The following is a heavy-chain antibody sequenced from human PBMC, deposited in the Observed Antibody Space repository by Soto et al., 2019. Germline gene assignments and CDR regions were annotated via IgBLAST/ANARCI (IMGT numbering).Heavy chain of an antibody. D-gene: IGHD3-3*01. Sequence: GGSLTLSCAASGFTFSSYGLHWVRQAPGKGLEWVAVISYDGSNKFYADSVKGRFTISRDNSKNTLYLQMNSLRAEDTAVYYCAKDLDFPYYFDYWGQGTLVTAPQ. V-gene: IGHV3-30*18. J-gene: IGHJ4*02. CDR3: AKDLDFPYYFDY. CDR2: ISYDGSNK. CDR1: GFTFSSYG.